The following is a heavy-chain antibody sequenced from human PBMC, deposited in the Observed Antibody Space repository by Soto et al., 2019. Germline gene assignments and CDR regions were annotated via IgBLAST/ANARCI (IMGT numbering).Heavy chain of an antibody. CDR1: GFTFSSYG. D-gene: IGHD6-13*01. J-gene: IGHJ4*02. CDR3: ARDESIGSSWYGLGY. CDR2: IWYDGSNK. V-gene: IGHV3-33*01. Sequence: GSLRLSCAASGFTFSSYGMHWVRQAPGKGLEWVAVIWYDGSNKYYADSVKGRFTISRDNSKNTLYLQMNSLRAEDTAVYYCARDESIGSSWYGLGYWGQGTLVTVSS.